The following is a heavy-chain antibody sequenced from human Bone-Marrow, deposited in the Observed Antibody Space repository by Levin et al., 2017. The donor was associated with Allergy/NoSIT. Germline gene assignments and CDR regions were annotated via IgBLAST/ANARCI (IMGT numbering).Heavy chain of an antibody. D-gene: IGHD2-15*01. Sequence: PGGSLRLSCAASGFTFSNCAMSWVRQAPGKGLEWVSGISNTGGSTYYADSVKGRFTISRDNSKNTLYLQMNSLRAEDTAVYYCAKRGTDIIRGFDYWGQGTLVTVSS. J-gene: IGHJ4*02. CDR1: GFTFSNCA. V-gene: IGHV3-23*01. CDR3: AKRGTDIIRGFDY. CDR2: ISNTGGST.